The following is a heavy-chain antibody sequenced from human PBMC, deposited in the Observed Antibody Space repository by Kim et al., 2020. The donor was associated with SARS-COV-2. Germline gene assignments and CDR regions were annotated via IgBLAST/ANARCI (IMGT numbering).Heavy chain of an antibody. CDR3: ARGPATDFWSGYYTGWFDP. CDR1: GGSFSGYY. D-gene: IGHD3-3*01. V-gene: IGHV4-34*01. J-gene: IGHJ5*02. Sequence: SETLSLTCAVYGGSFSGYYWSWIRQPPGKGLEWIGEINHSGSTNYNPSLKSRVTISVDTSKNQFSLKLSSVTAADTAVYYCARGPATDFWSGYYTGWFDPWGQGTLVTVSS. CDR2: INHSGST.